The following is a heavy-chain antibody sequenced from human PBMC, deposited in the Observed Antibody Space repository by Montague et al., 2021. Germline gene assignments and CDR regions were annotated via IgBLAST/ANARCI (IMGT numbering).Heavy chain of an antibody. V-gene: IGHV4-39*01. Sequence: SETLSLTCTVSGASITSNIYYWGWTRQSPGKGLEWIGSIYYSGNSFYNPSLKSRITMAVDTSKNQFSLKLSSVTAADTAIYYCARLFSSWYVGWFDAWGQGTLVTVSS. CDR2: IYYSGNS. CDR3: ARLFSSWYVGWFDA. J-gene: IGHJ5*02. CDR1: GASITSNIYY. D-gene: IGHD6-13*01.